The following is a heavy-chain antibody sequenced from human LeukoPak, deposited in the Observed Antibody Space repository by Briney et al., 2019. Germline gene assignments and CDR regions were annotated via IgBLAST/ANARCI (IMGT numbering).Heavy chain of an antibody. J-gene: IGHJ6*03. D-gene: IGHD3-22*01. CDR3: AIKYYDTSEYQDYFYYMDV. Sequence: KSGGSLRLSCAASGFTFSSYSMNWVRQAPVKGLQWVSSISSVSTYVYYADSVKGRFTISRDNAKNSLYLQMNSLRAEDTAVYYCAIKYYDTSEYQDYFYYMDVWGKGTTVTVSS. V-gene: IGHV3-21*01. CDR1: GFTFSSYS. CDR2: ISSVSTYV.